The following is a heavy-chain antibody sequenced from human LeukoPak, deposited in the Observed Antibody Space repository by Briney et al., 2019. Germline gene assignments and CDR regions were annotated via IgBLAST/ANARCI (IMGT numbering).Heavy chain of an antibody. CDR2: ISGSGDST. CDR3: AKVRAPSGWFNSDY. V-gene: IGHV3-23*01. J-gene: IGHJ4*02. Sequence: GGSLRLTCAASGFTFSNYVMNWVRQAPGKGLEWVSGISGSGDSTYYADSVKGRFTISRDNSKNTLFLQMNSLRAEDTAAYYCAKVRAPSGWFNSDYWGQGTLVTVSS. CDR1: GFTFSNYV. D-gene: IGHD6-19*01.